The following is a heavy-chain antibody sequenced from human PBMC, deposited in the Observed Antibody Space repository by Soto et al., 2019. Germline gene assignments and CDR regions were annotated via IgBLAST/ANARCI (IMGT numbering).Heavy chain of an antibody. D-gene: IGHD6-19*01. CDR3: AKGALAGNGDWDWFDP. Sequence: EEQLLESGGGLVQPGGSLRLSCAASGFSFRKYAMSWVRQAPGKGLELVSSIPGGGDSTYYADSVKGRFTASRDDSKEALYLQMSSLRDDDTAVYYCAKGALAGNGDWDWFDPWGQGTLVTVSS. CDR1: GFSFRKYA. J-gene: IGHJ5*02. V-gene: IGHV3-23*01. CDR2: IPGGGDST.